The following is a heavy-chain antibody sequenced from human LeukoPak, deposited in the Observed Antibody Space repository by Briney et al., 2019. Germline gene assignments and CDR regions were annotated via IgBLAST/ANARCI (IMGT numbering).Heavy chain of an antibody. CDR2: IYPGDSDT. Sequence: GESLKISCKGSGYSFTSYWIGWVRQMPGKGLEWMGIIYPGDSDTRYSPSFQGQVTISADKSIGTAYLQWSSLKASDTAMYYCARLGSDIVVVPAATPIYGMDVWGQGTTVTVSS. D-gene: IGHD2-2*01. CDR1: GYSFTSYW. CDR3: ARLGSDIVVVPAATPIYGMDV. V-gene: IGHV5-51*01. J-gene: IGHJ6*02.